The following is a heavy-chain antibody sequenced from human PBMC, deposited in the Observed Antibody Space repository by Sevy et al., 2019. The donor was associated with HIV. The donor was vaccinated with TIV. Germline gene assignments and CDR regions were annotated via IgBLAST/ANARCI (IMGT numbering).Heavy chain of an antibody. D-gene: IGHD3-10*01. V-gene: IGHV3-30*18. CDR3: AKDRNYYGSGSPMCFDP. CDR2: ISYDGSNK. CDR1: GFTFSSYG. Sequence: GESLKISCAASGFTFSSYGMHWVRQAPGKGLEWVAVISYDGSNKYYADSVKGRFTISRDNSKNTLYLQMNSLRAEDTAVYYCAKDRNYYGSGSPMCFDPWGQGTLVTVSS. J-gene: IGHJ5*02.